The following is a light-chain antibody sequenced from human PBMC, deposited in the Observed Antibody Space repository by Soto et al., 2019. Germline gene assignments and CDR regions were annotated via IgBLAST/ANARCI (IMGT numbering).Light chain of an antibody. Sequence: ENVFTQAPPPLFLSPGGRATPSLRASQTISSYLLWYQQKPGQAPRLLIYGASTRATGIPARFSGSGSGTDFTLTISDVEPEDFAVYYCHQRQSWPRTFGQGTKVDIK. CDR3: HQRQSWPRT. CDR2: GAS. J-gene: IGKJ1*01. CDR1: QTISSY. V-gene: IGKV3-11*01.